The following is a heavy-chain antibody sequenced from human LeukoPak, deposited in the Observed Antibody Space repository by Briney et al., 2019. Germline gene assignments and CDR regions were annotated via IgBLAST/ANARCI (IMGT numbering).Heavy chain of an antibody. D-gene: IGHD4-23*01. CDR3: TTDPSGYGGKFETFDY. J-gene: IGHJ4*02. Sequence: PGGSLRLSCVGFDFTVISNYMNWVRQAPGKGLEWVGRIKSKTDGGTTDYAAPVKGRFTISRDDSKNTLYLQMNSLKTEDTAVYYCTTDPSGYGGKFETFDYWGQGTLVTVSS. CDR1: DFTVISNY. V-gene: IGHV3-15*07. CDR2: IKSKTDGGTT.